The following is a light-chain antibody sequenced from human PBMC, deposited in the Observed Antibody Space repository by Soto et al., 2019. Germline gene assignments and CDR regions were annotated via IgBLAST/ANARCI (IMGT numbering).Light chain of an antibody. CDR2: WAS. J-gene: IGKJ1*01. Sequence: DIVMTQSPDSLAVSLGERATINCKSSQSVLYSSNNENYLAWYQQKPGQPLKLLIYWASTRESGVPDRFSGSGSGTDFTLTISSLQAEDVAVYYCQQHYSTPETFGQGTKVEIK. V-gene: IGKV4-1*01. CDR1: QSVLYSSNNENY. CDR3: QQHYSTPET.